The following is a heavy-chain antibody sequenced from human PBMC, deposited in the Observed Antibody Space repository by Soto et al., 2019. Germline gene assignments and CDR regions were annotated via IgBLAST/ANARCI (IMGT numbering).Heavy chain of an antibody. Sequence: EVQLLESGGGLVQPGGSLRLSCAPSGFIFSNYAMSWVRQARGKGLEWVSAISGSGADTYYTEYVKGRFTISRDNFKNTLDMQMKCLRAEDADVYYCATGTGRGGGSECDYLGQATVVTASS. CDR2: ISGSGADT. CDR3: ATGTGRGGGSECDY. J-gene: IGHJ4*02. D-gene: IGHD2-15*01. V-gene: IGHV3-23*01. CDR1: GFIFSNYA.